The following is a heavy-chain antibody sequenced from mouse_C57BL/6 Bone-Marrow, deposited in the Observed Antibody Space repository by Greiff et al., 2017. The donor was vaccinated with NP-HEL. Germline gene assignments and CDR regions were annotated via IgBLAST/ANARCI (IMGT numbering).Heavy chain of an antibody. J-gene: IGHJ3*01. CDR1: GYTFTSYG. CDR3: AREYDGYDWFAY. D-gene: IGHD2-3*01. Sequence: VQLQESGAELARPGASVKLSCKASGYTFTSYGISWVKQRTGQGLEWIGEIYPRSGNTYYNEKFKGKATLTADKSSSTAYMELRSLTSEDSAVYFCAREYDGYDWFAYWGQGTLVTVSA. CDR2: IYPRSGNT. V-gene: IGHV1-81*01.